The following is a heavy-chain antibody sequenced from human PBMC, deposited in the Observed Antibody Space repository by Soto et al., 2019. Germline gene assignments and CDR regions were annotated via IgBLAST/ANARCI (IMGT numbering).Heavy chain of an antibody. J-gene: IGHJ6*02. D-gene: IGHD6-13*01. CDR1: GASISSGFH. Sequence: SETLSLTCAVSGASISSGFHWAWIRQPPGKGLEWIASVYHSGTTYYNPSLTSRVTISIDTSKNQFSLSLSSVTAADSAVYYCARGAAAGVDYGMDLWGQGTTVTVSS. CDR2: VYHSGTT. CDR3: ARGAAAGVDYGMDL. V-gene: IGHV4-38-2*01.